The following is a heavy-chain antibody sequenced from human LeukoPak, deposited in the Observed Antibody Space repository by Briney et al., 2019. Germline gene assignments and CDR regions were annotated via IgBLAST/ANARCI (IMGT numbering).Heavy chain of an antibody. D-gene: IGHD4-17*01. V-gene: IGHV3-30*02. CDR1: GFTFSSYG. CDR2: IRYDGSNK. CDR3: ARGHLSTTTVTSFYSYYMDH. Sequence: GGSLRLSCAASGFTFSSYGMHWVRQAPGKGLEWVAFIRYDGSNKYYADSVKGRFTISRDNSKNTLYLQMNSLRAEDTAVYYCARGHLSTTTVTSFYSYYMDHWGRGTTVTVSS. J-gene: IGHJ6*03.